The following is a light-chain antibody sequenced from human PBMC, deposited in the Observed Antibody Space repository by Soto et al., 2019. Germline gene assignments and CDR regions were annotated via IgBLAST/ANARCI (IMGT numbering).Light chain of an antibody. J-gene: IGKJ2*01. CDR1: QSISSSY. CDR2: GAS. V-gene: IGKV3-20*01. Sequence: EIVLTQSPGTLSLSPGERATLACRASQSISSSYLAWYQQKPGQAPRLLIYGASSRATGIPDRFSGSGSGTDFTRNISRLEPEDFAVYYCQFFGSSRYTFGQGTKLESK. CDR3: QFFGSSRYT.